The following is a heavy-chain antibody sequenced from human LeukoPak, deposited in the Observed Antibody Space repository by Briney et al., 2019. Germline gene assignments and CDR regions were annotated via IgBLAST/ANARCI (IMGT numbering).Heavy chain of an antibody. CDR2: IKQDGSEK. J-gene: IGHJ3*02. Sequence: GGSLRLSCAASGFRFSDYWMSWVRQAPGKGLEWVANIKQDGSEKYYVDSVKGRFTISRDNAKNSLYLQMNSLRAEDTAVYYCARDQTCGGDCFDAFDIWGQGTMVTVSS. D-gene: IGHD2-21*02. V-gene: IGHV3-7*01. CDR3: ARDQTCGGDCFDAFDI. CDR1: GFRFSDYW.